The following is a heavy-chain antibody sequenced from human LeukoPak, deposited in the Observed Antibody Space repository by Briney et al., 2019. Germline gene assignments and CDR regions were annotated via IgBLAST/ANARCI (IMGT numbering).Heavy chain of an antibody. V-gene: IGHV5-51*01. CDR2: IYPGDSDT. Sequence: GESLKISCKGSGYSFTSYWIGWVRQMPGKGLEWMGIIYPGDSDTRYSPSFQGQVTISADKSISTAYLQWSSLKASDTTMYYCARLVFGSGSWYVYGRFDPWGQGTLVTVSS. J-gene: IGHJ5*02. D-gene: IGHD6-13*01. CDR1: GYSFTSYW. CDR3: ARLVFGSGSWYVYGRFDP.